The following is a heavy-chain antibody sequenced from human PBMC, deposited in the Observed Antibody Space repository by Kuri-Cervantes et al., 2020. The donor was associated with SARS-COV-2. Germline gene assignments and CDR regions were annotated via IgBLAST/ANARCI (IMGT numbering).Heavy chain of an antibody. CDR1: GGSISSYY. CDR2: IYYSGST. J-gene: IGHJ5*02. D-gene: IGHD1-14*01. V-gene: IGHV4-59*01. CDR3: ARHRWFDP. Sequence: ESLKISCTVSGGSISSYYWSWIRQPPGKGLERIGYIYYSGSTNYNPSLKSRVTISVDTSKNQFSLKLSSVTAADTAVYYCARHRWFDPWGQGTLVTVSS.